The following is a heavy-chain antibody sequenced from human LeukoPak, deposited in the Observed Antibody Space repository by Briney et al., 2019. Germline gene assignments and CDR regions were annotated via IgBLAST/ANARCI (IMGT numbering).Heavy chain of an antibody. Sequence: GGSLRLSCAASGFTFSSYAMSWVRQAPGKGLEWVSAISGSGGSTYYADSVKGRFTISRDNSKNTLYLQMNSLRAEDTAVYYCAKYSGSYGGRDCFDYWGQGTLVTVSS. CDR2: ISGSGGST. CDR1: GFTFSSYA. CDR3: AKYSGSYGGRDCFDY. V-gene: IGHV3-23*01. D-gene: IGHD1-26*01. J-gene: IGHJ4*02.